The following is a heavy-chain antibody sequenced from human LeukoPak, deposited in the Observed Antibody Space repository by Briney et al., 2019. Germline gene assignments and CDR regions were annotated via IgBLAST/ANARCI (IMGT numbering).Heavy chain of an antibody. CDR2: IDYSGST. J-gene: IGHJ6*03. D-gene: IGHD4-23*01. V-gene: IGHV4-39*07. Sequence: TSETLSLTCTVSGGSISSTDYFWGWIRQPPGKGLEWIGSIDYSGSTYYNPSLKSRVTISVDTSKNQFSLKLSSVTAADTAVYYCARLRWPKPHYYMDVWGKGTTVTVSS. CDR1: GGSISSTDYF. CDR3: ARLRWPKPHYYMDV.